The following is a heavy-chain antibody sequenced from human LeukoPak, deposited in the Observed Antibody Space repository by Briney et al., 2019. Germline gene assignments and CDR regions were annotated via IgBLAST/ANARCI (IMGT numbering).Heavy chain of an antibody. CDR2: IIPILGIA. CDR3: AREGSSSLVWDFYYGMDV. CDR1: GGTFSSYT. J-gene: IGHJ6*02. Sequence: GASVKASCKASGGTFSSYTISWVRQAPGQGLEWMGRIIPILGIANYAQKFQGRVTITADKSTSTAYMELSSLRSEDTAVYYCAREGSSSLVWDFYYGMDVWGQGTTVTVSS. V-gene: IGHV1-69*04. D-gene: IGHD6-6*01.